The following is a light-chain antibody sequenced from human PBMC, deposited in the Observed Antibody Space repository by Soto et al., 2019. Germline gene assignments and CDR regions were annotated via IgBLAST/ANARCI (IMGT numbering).Light chain of an antibody. Sequence: DIQMTQSPSTLSASVGDRVTITCRASQSINIWLAWYQQKPGRAPKLLIYLASTLASGVPSRFSGSGSGTDFTLTIRSLQPDDFATYYCQQYNDYWTFGQGTRV. CDR1: QSINIW. V-gene: IGKV1-5*03. J-gene: IGKJ1*01. CDR2: LAS. CDR3: QQYNDYWT.